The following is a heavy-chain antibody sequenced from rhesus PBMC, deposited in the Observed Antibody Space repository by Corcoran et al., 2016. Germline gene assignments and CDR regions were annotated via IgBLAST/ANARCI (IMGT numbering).Heavy chain of an antibody. J-gene: IGHJ6*01. CDR3: ASGLNYGAPNFGLDS. D-gene: IGHD1-26*01. Sequence: QVQLKESGPGLVKPSETLSLTCTVSGDSIISGYAWSWIRQPPGKGLEWIGYIGGYYKPSLKSRVTISKATSKNQFSLNLTSVTAADTAVYYCASGLNYGAPNFGLDSWGQGVVVTVSS. CDR2: IGG. V-gene: IGHV4-127*01. CDR1: GDSIISGYA.